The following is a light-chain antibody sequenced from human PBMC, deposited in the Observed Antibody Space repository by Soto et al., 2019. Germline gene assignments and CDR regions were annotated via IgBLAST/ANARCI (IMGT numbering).Light chain of an antibody. Sequence: ILMPQSPATLSVSPGARVTLSCGASETISSNLAWYQHRPGQAPRLLIYGASTTAPGVPARFSGSGSGTDFTLAISNLQPEDFGLYYCQHYHNFPRTFGQGTKLEIK. CDR3: QHYHNFPRT. CDR1: ETISSN. CDR2: GAS. J-gene: IGKJ2*01. V-gene: IGKV3-15*01.